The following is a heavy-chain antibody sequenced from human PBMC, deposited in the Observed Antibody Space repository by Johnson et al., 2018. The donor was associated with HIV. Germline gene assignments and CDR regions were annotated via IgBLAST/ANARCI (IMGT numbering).Heavy chain of an antibody. J-gene: IGHJ3*02. CDR1: GFTFDDYG. V-gene: IGHV3-20*04. Sequence: VQVVESGGGVVRPGGSLRLSCAASGFTFDDYGMSWVRQAPGKGLEGVSGMNWNGGSTGYAYSVKGRFTISRDNAKNSLYLQMNSLRAEDTALYYCARDGYRYDTGVLGAFDIWGQGTMVTVSS. CDR3: ARDGYRYDTGVLGAFDI. CDR2: MNWNGGST. D-gene: IGHD6-13*01.